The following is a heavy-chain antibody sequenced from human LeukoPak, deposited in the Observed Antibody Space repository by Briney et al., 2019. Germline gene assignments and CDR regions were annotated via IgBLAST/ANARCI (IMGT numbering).Heavy chain of an antibody. Sequence: GGSLRLSCAASAFTFSRYWMTWVRQAPGKGLEWVANIKGDGSEKYYVDSVKGRFSISRDNTKNSLYLQMNSLRAEDTAVYYCARGGYTSSWYISRDYWGQGTLVTVSS. CDR1: AFTFSRYW. D-gene: IGHD6-13*01. J-gene: IGHJ4*02. CDR3: ARGGYTSSWYISRDY. CDR2: IKGDGSEK. V-gene: IGHV3-7*01.